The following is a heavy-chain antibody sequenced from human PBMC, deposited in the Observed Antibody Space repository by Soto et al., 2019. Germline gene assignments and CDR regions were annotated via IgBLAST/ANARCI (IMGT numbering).Heavy chain of an antibody. CDR3: ARTTGYSGYDVLDY. CDR2: IYYSGST. J-gene: IGHJ4*02. CDR1: GGSISSGGYY. Sequence: SETLSLTCTVSGGSISSGGYYWSWIRQHPGKGLEWIGYIYYSGSTYYNPSLKSRVTISVDTSKNQFSLNLSSVTAADTAVYHFARTTGYSGYDVLDYWGQGTLVTVSS. D-gene: IGHD5-12*01. V-gene: IGHV4-31*03.